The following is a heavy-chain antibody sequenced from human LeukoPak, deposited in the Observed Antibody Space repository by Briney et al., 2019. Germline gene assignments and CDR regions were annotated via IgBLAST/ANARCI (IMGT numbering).Heavy chain of an antibody. CDR3: ARDPSGGVGENDSFDY. J-gene: IGHJ4*02. V-gene: IGHV3-33*08. CDR1: GFTFNTFN. D-gene: IGHD2-8*02. Sequence: PGGSLRLSCAASGFTFNTFNMNWVRQAPGKGLEWVAVIWYDGSNKYYADSVKGRFTISRDNSKNTLYLQMNSLRAEDTAVYYCARDPSGGVGENDSFDYWGQGTLVTVSS. CDR2: IWYDGSNK.